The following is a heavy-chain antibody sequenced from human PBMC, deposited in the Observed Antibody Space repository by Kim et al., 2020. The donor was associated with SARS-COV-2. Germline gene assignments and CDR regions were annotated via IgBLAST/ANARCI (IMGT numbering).Heavy chain of an antibody. CDR2: TYYRSKWYK. V-gene: IGHV6-1*01. CDR1: GDSVSSNSAA. CDR3: ARDGQQLVINGFDY. J-gene: IGHJ4*02. D-gene: IGHD6-13*01. Sequence: SQTLSLTCAISGDSVSSNSAAWNWIRQSPSRGLEWLGRTYYRSKWYKDYAVSVKSRITINPDTSKNQFSLQLNSVTPEDTAVYYCARDGQQLVINGFDYWGQGTLVTVSS.